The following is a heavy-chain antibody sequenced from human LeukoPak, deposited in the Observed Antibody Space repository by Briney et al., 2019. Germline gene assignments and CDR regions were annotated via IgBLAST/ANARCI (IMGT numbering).Heavy chain of an antibody. D-gene: IGHD2-21*02. CDR2: IRSSSSTI. J-gene: IGHJ4*02. Sequence: GGSLILSCAASGFTFSTYSMNWVRQAPGKGLEWVSNIRSSSSTIYYADSVKGRFTISRDNAKNSLYLQMNSLRDEDTAVYYCARGAYCGGDCYFFDYWGQGTLVTVSS. CDR3: ARGAYCGGDCYFFDY. V-gene: IGHV3-48*02. CDR1: GFTFSTYS.